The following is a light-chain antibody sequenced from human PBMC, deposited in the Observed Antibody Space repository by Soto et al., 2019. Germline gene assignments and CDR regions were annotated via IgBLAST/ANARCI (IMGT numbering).Light chain of an antibody. CDR2: VNSDGSH. J-gene: IGLJ3*02. CDR3: QTWGSGTLV. CDR1: SGHTTYA. V-gene: IGLV4-69*01. Sequence: QSVLTQPPSASASLGASVKLTCILSSGHTTYATAWHQQQPERGPRYLMKVNSDGSHTKGDGIPDRFSGSSSGAERYLIISGLQSEDEADYYCQTWGSGTLVFGGGTKVTVL.